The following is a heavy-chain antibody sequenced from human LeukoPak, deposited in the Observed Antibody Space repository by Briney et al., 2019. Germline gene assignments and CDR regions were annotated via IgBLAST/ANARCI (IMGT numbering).Heavy chain of an antibody. Sequence: SVKVSCKASGGTFSSYGISWVRQAPGQGLEWMGRIIPILGIANYAQKFQGRVTITADKSTSTSYMELSSLTSEDTAVYYCSGRYCSSTSCYGLDYWGQGTLVIVSS. V-gene: IGHV1-69*04. CDR1: GGTFSSYG. CDR2: IIPILGIA. CDR3: SGRYCSSTSCYGLDY. D-gene: IGHD2-2*01. J-gene: IGHJ4*02.